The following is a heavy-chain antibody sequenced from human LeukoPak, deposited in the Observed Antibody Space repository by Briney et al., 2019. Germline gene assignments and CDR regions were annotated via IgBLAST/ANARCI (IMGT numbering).Heavy chain of an antibody. J-gene: IGHJ4*02. Sequence: GGSLRLSCAASGFTFFSYTLNWVRQAPGKGLEWVSSISSSRSYIYYADSVKGRFTISRDNAKNSLYLQMNSLRAEDTAVYYCATVFYYGSGSYFPFGFWGQGTLVTVSS. CDR2: ISSSRSYI. V-gene: IGHV3-21*01. CDR1: GFTFFSYT. D-gene: IGHD3-10*01. CDR3: ATVFYYGSGSYFPFGF.